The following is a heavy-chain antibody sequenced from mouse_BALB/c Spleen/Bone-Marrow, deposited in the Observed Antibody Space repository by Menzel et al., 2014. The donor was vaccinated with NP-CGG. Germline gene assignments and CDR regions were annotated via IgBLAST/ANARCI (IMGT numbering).Heavy chain of an antibody. Sequence: ESGAELVKPGASVKLSCKAPGYTFTSYYMYWVKQRPGQGLEWFGEINPSNGGTNFNKKFKNKATLTVDKSSSTAYMQLSSLTSEDSAVYYCSRGRRDALDYWGQGTSVTVSS. J-gene: IGHJ4*01. V-gene: IGHV1S81*02. CDR1: GYTFTSYY. CDR3: SRGRRDALDY. CDR2: INPSNGGT.